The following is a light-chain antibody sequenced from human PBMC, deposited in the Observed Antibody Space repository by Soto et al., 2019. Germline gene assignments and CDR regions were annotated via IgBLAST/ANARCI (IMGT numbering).Light chain of an antibody. Sequence: DIQMTQSPSSLSASVGDRVTITCRASQTISIFLNWYQQKPGKAPKLLIYGASTLQGGVPSRFSGSGSGTDFTLTISRLQPEDFATYYCQQYNSYPPTFGGGTKLDIK. CDR3: QQYNSYPPT. CDR2: GAS. V-gene: IGKV1-39*01. J-gene: IGKJ4*01. CDR1: QTISIF.